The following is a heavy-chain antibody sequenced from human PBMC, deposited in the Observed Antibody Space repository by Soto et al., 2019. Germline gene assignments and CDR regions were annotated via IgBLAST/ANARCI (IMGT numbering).Heavy chain of an antibody. V-gene: IGHV3-53*01. CDR3: AMAQTAYYYAMDV. CDR1: GFIVNSNY. J-gene: IGHJ6*02. Sequence: PGGFLRLSCAASGFIVNSNYMSWVRQAPGKGLEWVSIIYAGGRTIYADSVKGRFTISRDNSKNTLYLQLNNLRAEDTAVYYCAMAQTAYYYAMDVWGQGATVTVSS. CDR2: IYAGGRT.